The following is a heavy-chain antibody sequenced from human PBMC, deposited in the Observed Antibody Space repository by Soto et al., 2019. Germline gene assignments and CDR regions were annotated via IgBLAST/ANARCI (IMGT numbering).Heavy chain of an antibody. CDR2: INHSGSA. D-gene: IGHD1-7*01. CDR1: GGSVSSGSYY. Sequence: PSETLSLTCTVSGGSVSSGSYYWSWIRQTPGKGLQWIGQINHSGSANYNPSLKSRVTISVHTSNSQFSLELSSVTAADTAVYYCARGLISWCNYSGGWENYAPWGHGT. CDR3: ARGLISWCNYSGGWENYAP. V-gene: IGHV4-39*07. J-gene: IGHJ5*02.